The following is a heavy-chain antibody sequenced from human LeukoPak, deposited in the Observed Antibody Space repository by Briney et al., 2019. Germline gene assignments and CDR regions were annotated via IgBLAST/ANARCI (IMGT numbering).Heavy chain of an antibody. V-gene: IGHV4-59*08. CDR1: GGSINSYY. CDR3: ARRTYGSGTYRTDF. CDR2: IYYSGST. D-gene: IGHD3-10*01. Sequence: SETLSPTCTVSGGSINSYYWSWIRPPPGKGLEWMGYIYYSGSTNYHPSLESRVTISVDTSKNQFSLKLSSVTAADTSVYYCARRTYGSGTYRTDFWGQGTQVTVSS. J-gene: IGHJ4*02.